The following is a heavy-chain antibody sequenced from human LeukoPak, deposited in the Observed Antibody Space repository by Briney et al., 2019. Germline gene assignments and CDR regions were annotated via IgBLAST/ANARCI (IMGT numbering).Heavy chain of an antibody. J-gene: IGHJ4*02. Sequence: PGGSLRLSCAASGFTFTNYGMHWVRQAPGKGLEWVAVVWFDGTNKYYADSVKGRFTISRDNSKNTLYLQMNSLRAEDTAVYYCAKSVCGSASCSHYFDSWGQGTLVTVSS. CDR3: AKSVCGSASCSHYFDS. V-gene: IGHV3-30*02. CDR1: GFTFTNYG. CDR2: VWFDGTNK. D-gene: IGHD2-2*01.